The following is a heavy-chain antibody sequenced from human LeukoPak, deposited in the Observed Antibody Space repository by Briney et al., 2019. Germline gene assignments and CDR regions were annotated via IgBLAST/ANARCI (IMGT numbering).Heavy chain of an antibody. CDR3: ARERDGRFFDY. CDR1: GLRFGSFW. J-gene: IGHJ4*02. CDR2: INQDGSEK. V-gene: IGHV3-7*01. Sequence: PGGSLRLSCAVSGLRFGSFWMSWVRQAPGKGLEWVANINQDGSEKYFVDSVRGRFTISRDNSKNSLHLQMNTLRAEDTAVYYCARERDGRFFDYWGQGTLVNVSS. D-gene: IGHD5-24*01.